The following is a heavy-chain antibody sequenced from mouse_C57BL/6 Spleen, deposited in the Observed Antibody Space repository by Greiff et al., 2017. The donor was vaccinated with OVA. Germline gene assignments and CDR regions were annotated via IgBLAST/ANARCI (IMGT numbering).Heavy chain of an antibody. CDR3: ARWGYYESTEAMDY. J-gene: IGHJ4*01. V-gene: IGHV1-55*01. CDR2: IYPGSGST. Sequence: QVQLQQPGAELVKPGASVKMSCKASGYTFTSYWITWVKQRPGQGLEWIGDIYPGSGSTNYNEKFKSKATLTVDTSSSTAYLQLSSLTSEDSAVYYCARWGYYESTEAMDYWGQGTSVTVSS. CDR1: GYTFTSYW. D-gene: IGHD1-1*01.